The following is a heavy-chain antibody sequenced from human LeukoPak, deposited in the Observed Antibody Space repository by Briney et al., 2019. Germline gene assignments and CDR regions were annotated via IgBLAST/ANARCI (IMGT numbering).Heavy chain of an antibody. D-gene: IGHD3-9*01. CDR1: GFTFSDYY. CDR3: AREYYDILTGYHTLDY. V-gene: IGHV3-33*08. J-gene: IGHJ4*02. Sequence: GGSLRLSCAASGFTFSDYYMSWIRQAPGKGLEWVAVIWYDGSNKYYADSVKGRFTISRDNSKNTLYLQMNSLRAEDTAVYYCAREYYDILTGYHTLDYWGQGTLVTVSS. CDR2: IWYDGSNK.